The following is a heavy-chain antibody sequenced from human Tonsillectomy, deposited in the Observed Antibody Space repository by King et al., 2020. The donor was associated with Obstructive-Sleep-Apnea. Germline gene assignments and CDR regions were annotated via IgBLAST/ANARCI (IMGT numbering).Heavy chain of an antibody. Sequence: VQLQESGPGLVKPSETLSLTGPVSGYSISSGYYWGWIRQPPGKGLEWIGCVFHSGRTYYNPSLKSLVTISVDTSKNQFSLKLSSVTAADTAVYYCAGSGYPDYWGQGTLVTVSS. J-gene: IGHJ4*02. CDR2: VFHSGRT. D-gene: IGHD3-22*01. CDR3: AGSGYPDY. CDR1: GYSISSGYY. V-gene: IGHV4-38-2*01.